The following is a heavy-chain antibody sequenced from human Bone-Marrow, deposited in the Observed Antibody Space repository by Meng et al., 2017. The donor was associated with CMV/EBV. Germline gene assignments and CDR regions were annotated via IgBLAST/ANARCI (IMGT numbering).Heavy chain of an antibody. CDR1: SVRSSSFY. J-gene: IGHJ5*02. CDR3: AKDHEYCGGSCFSPWFDP. V-gene: IGHV4-61*01. Sequence: SVRSSSFYWSWIRQPPGKGLEWIGYISHSGGSNYNASLRSRVTISIDTSNNQFSLKLSSVTTADTAFYYCAKDHEYCGGSCFSPWFDPWGQGILVTVSS. D-gene: IGHD2-21*01. CDR2: ISHSGGS.